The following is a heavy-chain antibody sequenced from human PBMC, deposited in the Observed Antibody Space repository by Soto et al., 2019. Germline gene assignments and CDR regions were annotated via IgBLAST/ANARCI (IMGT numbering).Heavy chain of an antibody. V-gene: IGHV4-39*01. CDR2: IYYSGST. CDR3: ARRDSGSYSGWFDP. CDR1: GGSISSSSYY. D-gene: IGHD1-26*01. Sequence: QLQLQESGPGLVKPSETLSLTCTVSGGSISSSSYYWGWIRQPPGKGLEWIGSIYYSGSTYYNPSLKSRVTISVDTSKNQFSLKLSSVTAADTAVYYCARRDSGSYSGWFDPWGQGTLVTVSS. J-gene: IGHJ5*02.